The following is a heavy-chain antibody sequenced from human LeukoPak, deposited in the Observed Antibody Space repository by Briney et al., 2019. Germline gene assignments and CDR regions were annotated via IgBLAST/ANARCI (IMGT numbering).Heavy chain of an antibody. Sequence: GGSLRLSCAASGFTFSSYGMHWVRQAPGKGLEWVAFIRYDGSNKYYADSVKGRFTISRDNSKSTLYLQMNSLRAEDTAVYYCAKPDIVVVPAAIVSWGQGTLVTVSS. CDR3: AKPDIVVVPAAIVS. CDR2: IRYDGSNK. CDR1: GFTFSSYG. V-gene: IGHV3-30*02. D-gene: IGHD2-2*01. J-gene: IGHJ5*02.